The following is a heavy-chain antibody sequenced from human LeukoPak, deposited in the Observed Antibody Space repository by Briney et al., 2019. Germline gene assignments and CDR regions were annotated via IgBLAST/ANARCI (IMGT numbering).Heavy chain of an antibody. CDR2: LTASGAT. J-gene: IGHJ6*04. D-gene: IGHD4-17*01. V-gene: IGHV1-18*01. CDR3: ARSSTTDGDFVLDV. Sequence: ASVKVSCKASGYTFTSYGISWVRQAPGQGLQWMGMLTASGATDYAQDFQGRVTMTTDMSTTTVYVNLSGLTSEDTAVYYCARSSTTDGDFVLDVWGMGTTVTVSS. CDR1: GYTFTSYG.